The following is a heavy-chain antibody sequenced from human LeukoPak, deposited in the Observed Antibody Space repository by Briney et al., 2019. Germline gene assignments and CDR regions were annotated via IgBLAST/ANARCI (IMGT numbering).Heavy chain of an antibody. CDR2: IYYSGST. D-gene: IGHD6-19*01. CDR3: ARVGSSGWYFIS. V-gene: IGHV4-59*01. Sequence: SETLSLTCTVSGVSISSYYWSWIRQPPGKGLEWIGYIYYSGSTNYNPSLKSRVTISVDTSKNQFSLKLSSVTAADTAVYYCARVGSSGWYFISWGQGTLVTVSS. CDR1: GVSISSYY. J-gene: IGHJ4*02.